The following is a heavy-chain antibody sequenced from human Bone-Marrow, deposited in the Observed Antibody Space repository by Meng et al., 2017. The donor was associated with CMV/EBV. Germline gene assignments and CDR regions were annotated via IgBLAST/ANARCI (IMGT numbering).Heavy chain of an antibody. D-gene: IGHD3-10*01. V-gene: IGHV1-46*01. CDR1: GYTFTSFD. Sequence: ASVKVSCKASGYTFTSFDINWVRQAPGQGLEWMGIINPSGGSTSYAQKFQGRVTMTRDTSTSTVYMELSSLSAEDTAVYYCARTGYYYGMDVWGQGTTVTASS. CDR2: INPSGGST. CDR3: ARTGYYYGMDV. J-gene: IGHJ6*02.